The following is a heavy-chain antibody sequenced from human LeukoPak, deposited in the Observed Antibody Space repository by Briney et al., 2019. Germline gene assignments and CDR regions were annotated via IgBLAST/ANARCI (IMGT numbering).Heavy chain of an antibody. Sequence: SETLSLTCTVSGGSISSSSYYWGWIRQPPGKGLEWIGSIYYSGSTYYNPSLKSRVTISVDTSKYQFSLKLSSVTAADTAVYYCARDPKTDSGSYYYFDYWGQGTLVTVSS. CDR1: GGSISSSSYY. J-gene: IGHJ4*02. V-gene: IGHV4-39*07. CDR2: IYYSGST. D-gene: IGHD1-26*01. CDR3: ARDPKTDSGSYYYFDY.